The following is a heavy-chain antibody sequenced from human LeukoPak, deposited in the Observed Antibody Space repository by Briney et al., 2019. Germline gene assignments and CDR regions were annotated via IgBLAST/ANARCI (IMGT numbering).Heavy chain of an antibody. CDR2: ISYDGSNK. D-gene: IGHD6-13*01. Sequence: GGSLRLSCAASGFTFSSYGMHWVRQAPGKGLEWVAVISYDGSNKYYADSVKGRFTISRDNSKNTLYLQMNSLRAEDTAVYYCAKDLWHTVGIAAAGDNWFDPWGQGTLVTVSS. CDR3: AKDLWHTVGIAAAGDNWFDP. CDR1: GFTFSSYG. J-gene: IGHJ5*02. V-gene: IGHV3-30*18.